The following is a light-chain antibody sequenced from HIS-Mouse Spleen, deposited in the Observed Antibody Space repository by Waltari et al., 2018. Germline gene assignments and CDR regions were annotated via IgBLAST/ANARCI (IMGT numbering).Light chain of an antibody. CDR2: GAS. CDR3: QQYGSSPRT. J-gene: IGKJ1*01. Sequence: EIVLTQSPGTLSLSPGERATIPCRASQSVSRSYLAWYQQKPGQAPRLLIYGASSRATGIPDRFSGSGSGTDFTLTISRLEPEDFAVYYCQQYGSSPRTFGQGTKVEIK. CDR1: QSVSRSY. V-gene: IGKV3-20*01.